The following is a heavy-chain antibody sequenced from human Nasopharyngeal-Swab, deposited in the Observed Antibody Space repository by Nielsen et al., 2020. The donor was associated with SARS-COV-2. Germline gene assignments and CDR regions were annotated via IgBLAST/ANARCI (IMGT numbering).Heavy chain of an antibody. V-gene: IGHV3-53*01. J-gene: IGHJ4*02. Sequence: GGSLRLSCAASGFTVSSNYMSWVRQAPGKGLEWVSVIYSGGSTYYADSVKGRFTISRDNSKNTLYLQMNSLRAEDTAVYFCARTTVTTDPGDYWGQGTLVTVSS. CDR2: IYSGGST. D-gene: IGHD4-17*01. CDR1: GFTVSSNY. CDR3: ARTTVTTDPGDY.